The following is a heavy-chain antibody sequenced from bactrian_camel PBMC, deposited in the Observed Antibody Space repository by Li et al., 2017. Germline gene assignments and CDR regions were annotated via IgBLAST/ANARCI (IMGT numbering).Heavy chain of an antibody. CDR1: GFTFSSYY. J-gene: IGHJ4*01. D-gene: IGHD1*01. CDR3: AADRLERLSGDRCDLAHTYVH. Sequence: HVQLVESGGGLVQPGGSLRLSCAASGFTFSSYYMSWVRQAPGKGLEWVSSIYSDRSVTYYADSVKGRFTFSQDTSKNILYLQMDSLKPEDTALYYCAADRLERLSGDRCDLAHTYVHWGQGTQVTVS. V-gene: IGHV3-2*01. CDR2: IYSDRSVT.